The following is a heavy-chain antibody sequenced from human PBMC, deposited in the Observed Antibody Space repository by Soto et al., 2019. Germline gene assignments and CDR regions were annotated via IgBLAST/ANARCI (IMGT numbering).Heavy chain of an antibody. CDR1: GFTFSSSA. CDR3: ARDRNYPRDQFHY. J-gene: IGHJ4*02. Sequence: GGSLRLSCVVSGFTFSSSALSWVRQAPGKGLEWVSAISANGQGIYYADSVWGRSTISRDNSKNTIFLHMDSLRAEDTAVYYCARDRNYPRDQFHYWGQGTLVTVSS. V-gene: IGHV3-23*01. CDR2: ISANGQGI. D-gene: IGHD1-7*01.